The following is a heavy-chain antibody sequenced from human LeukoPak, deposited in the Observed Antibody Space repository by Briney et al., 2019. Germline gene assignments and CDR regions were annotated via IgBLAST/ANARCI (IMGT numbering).Heavy chain of an antibody. CDR1: GFTFSSYS. CDR3: ARDWSSGHRYYGMDG. CDR2: ISSSSSTI. D-gene: IGHD6-19*01. V-gene: IGHV3-48*04. J-gene: IGHJ6*02. Sequence: GGSLRLSCAASGFTFSSYSMNWVRQAPGKGLEWVSYISSSSSTIYYADSVKGRFTTSRDNAKNSLYLQMNSMRAEDTAVYYCARDWSSGHRYYGMDGWGQGTTVTVS.